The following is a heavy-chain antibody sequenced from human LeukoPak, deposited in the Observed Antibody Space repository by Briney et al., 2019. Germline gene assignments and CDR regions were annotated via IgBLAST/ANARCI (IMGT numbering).Heavy chain of an antibody. Sequence: SETLSLTCAVSGGSISSGGYSWSWIRQPPGKGLEWIGYIYHSGSTYYNPSLKSRVTISVDRSKNQFSLKLSSVTAADTAVYYCARAPTTEGWFDPWGQGTLVTVSS. CDR2: IYHSGST. D-gene: IGHD4-17*01. J-gene: IGHJ5*02. V-gene: IGHV4-30-2*01. CDR1: GGSISSGGYS. CDR3: ARAPTTEGWFDP.